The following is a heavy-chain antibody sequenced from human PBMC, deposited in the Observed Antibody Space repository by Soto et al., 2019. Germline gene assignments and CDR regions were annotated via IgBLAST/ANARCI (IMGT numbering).Heavy chain of an antibody. CDR2: ISGSGGST. Sequence: GGSLSLSCASSGFTFSSYAMSWVRQAPGKGLEWVSAISGSGGSTYYADSVQGRFTISRDNSTNTLFLQMSSLRAEDTAIYYCATRTDSGALHGPAAVDVWGQGTMVTVSS. CDR3: ATRTDSGALHGPAAVDV. D-gene: IGHD2-15*01. V-gene: IGHV3-23*01. J-gene: IGHJ6*02. CDR1: GFTFSSYA.